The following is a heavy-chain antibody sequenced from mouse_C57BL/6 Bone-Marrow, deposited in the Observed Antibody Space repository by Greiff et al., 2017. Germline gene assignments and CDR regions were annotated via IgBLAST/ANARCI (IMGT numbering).Heavy chain of an antibody. CDR1: GYTFTSYW. D-gene: IGHD2-12*01. V-gene: IGHV1-55*01. J-gene: IGHJ4*01. CDR2: IYPGSGST. CDR3: ARRELLYYYAMDY. Sequence: QVQLQQPGAELVKPGASVKMSCKASGYTFTSYWITWVKQRPGQGLEWIGDIYPGSGSTNYNEKFKSKATLTVDTSSSTAYMQLSSLTSEDYAVDYCARRELLYYYAMDYWGQGTSVTVSS.